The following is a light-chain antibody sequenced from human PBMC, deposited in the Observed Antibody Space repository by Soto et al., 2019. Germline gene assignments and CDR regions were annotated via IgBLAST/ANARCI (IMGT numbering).Light chain of an antibody. Sequence: EIVLTQSPGTLSVSPGERATLSCRASQRVSGSYLAWYQQKPGQAPTLLIYDASSRATGIPDRFSGSGSGTDVTLTISRLEPEDFAVYYCQQYGSSIFTFGPGTKVDIK. CDR3: QQYGSSIFT. J-gene: IGKJ3*01. CDR2: DAS. CDR1: QRVSGSY. V-gene: IGKV3-20*01.